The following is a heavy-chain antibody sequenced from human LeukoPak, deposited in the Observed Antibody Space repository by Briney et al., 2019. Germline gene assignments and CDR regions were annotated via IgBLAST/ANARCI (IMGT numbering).Heavy chain of an antibody. CDR3: ARSPPLRYFDWPTYYFDY. J-gene: IGHJ4*02. CDR1: GFTFSDYY. Sequence: PGGSLRLSCAASGFTFSDYYMSWIRQAPGKGLEWVSYISSSGSTIYYADSVKGRFTISRDNSKNTLYLQMNSLRVEDTAVYYCARSPPLRYFDWPTYYFDYWGQGTLVTVSS. V-gene: IGHV3-11*04. CDR2: ISSSGSTI. D-gene: IGHD3-9*01.